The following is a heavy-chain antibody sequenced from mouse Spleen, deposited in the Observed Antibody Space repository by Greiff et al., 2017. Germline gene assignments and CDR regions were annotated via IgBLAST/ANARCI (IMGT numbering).Heavy chain of an antibody. V-gene: IGHV2-5-1*01. CDR1: GFSLTSYG. J-gene: IGHJ1*01. CDR2: IWRGGST. CDR3: AKKGGPYWYFDV. Sequence: VQLVESGPSLVQPSQSLSITCTVSGFSLTSYGVHWVRQSPGKGLEWLGVIWRGGSTDYNAAFMSRLSITKDNSKSQVFFKMNSLQADDTAIYHCAKKGGPYWYFDVWGAGTTVTVSS.